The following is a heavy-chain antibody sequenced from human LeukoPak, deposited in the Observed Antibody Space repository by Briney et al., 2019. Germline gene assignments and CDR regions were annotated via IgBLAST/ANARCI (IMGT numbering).Heavy chain of an antibody. D-gene: IGHD3-22*01. CDR3: AKWGYYFDSSAYVAPTDDS. V-gene: IGHV4-59*01. CDR2: ITYSGRT. J-gene: IGHJ4*02. Sequence: PSETLSLTCTVSGGSISTYYWTWIRQPPGKGLEWIGYITYSGRTDYNPSLKSRVAMSVDTSNNQFSLTLSSVTAADTAVYYCAKWGYYFDSSAYVAPTDDSWGQGILVTVSS. CDR1: GGSISTYY.